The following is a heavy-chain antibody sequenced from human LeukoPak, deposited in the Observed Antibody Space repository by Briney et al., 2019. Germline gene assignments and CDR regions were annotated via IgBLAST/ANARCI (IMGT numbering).Heavy chain of an antibody. CDR2: TYYRSKWYN. Sequence: SQTLSLTCAISGDSVSSNSAAWNWIRQSPSRGLEWLGRTYYRSKWYNDYAVSVKSRITINPDTSKNQFSLQLNSVTAADTAVYYCARQGRVSNWFDPWGQGTLVTVSS. V-gene: IGHV6-1*01. J-gene: IGHJ5*02. D-gene: IGHD1-26*01. CDR1: GDSVSSNSAA. CDR3: ARQGRVSNWFDP.